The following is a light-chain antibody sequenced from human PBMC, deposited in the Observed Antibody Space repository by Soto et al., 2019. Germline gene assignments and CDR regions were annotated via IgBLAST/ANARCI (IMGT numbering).Light chain of an antibody. CDR1: RSDIGGYKY. CDR3: SSYTSSNTLGV. J-gene: IGLJ3*02. CDR2: DVS. V-gene: IGLV2-14*01. Sequence: QSALTQPASVSGSPGQSITISCTGTRSDIGGYKYVSWYQQHPGKAPKLIIYDVSNRPSGVSNRFSGSKSGNTASPTISGLQNAYEADYYCSSYTSSNTLGVFGGGTKLTVL.